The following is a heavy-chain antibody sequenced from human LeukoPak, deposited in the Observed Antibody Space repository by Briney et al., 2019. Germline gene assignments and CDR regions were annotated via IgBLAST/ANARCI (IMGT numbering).Heavy chain of an antibody. CDR3: GRGGPPSAFDI. V-gene: IGHV3-74*01. CDR2: INGDGGTT. CDR1: GFTLSNYY. Sequence: GGSLRLSCAVSGFTLSNYYMHWVRQAPGKGLVWVLDINGDGGTTRYVDSVKGRFTISRDNAKNNLYLQMNRLRDDDTAVYYCGRGGPPSAFDIWGQGTMVTVSS. J-gene: IGHJ3*02.